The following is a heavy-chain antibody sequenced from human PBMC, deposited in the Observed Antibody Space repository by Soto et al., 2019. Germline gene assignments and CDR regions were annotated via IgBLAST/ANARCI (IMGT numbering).Heavy chain of an antibody. CDR3: ARGSLSDKDYYDSSGYYEDY. J-gene: IGHJ4*02. CDR2: IYYSGST. V-gene: IGHV4-31*03. CDR1: GGSISSGVYY. D-gene: IGHD3-22*01. Sequence: SETLSLTCTVSGGSISSGVYYWSWIRQHPGKGLEWIGYIYYSGSTCYNPSLKSRVTISVDTSKNQFSLKLSSVTAADTAVYYCARGSLSDKDYYDSSGYYEDYWGQGTLVTVSS.